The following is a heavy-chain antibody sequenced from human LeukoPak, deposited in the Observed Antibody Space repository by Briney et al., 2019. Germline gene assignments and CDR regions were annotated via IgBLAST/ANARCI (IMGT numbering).Heavy chain of an antibody. CDR1: GFTFIDYA. V-gene: IGHV3-23*01. D-gene: IGHD4-11*01. CDR2: IRYGADSA. J-gene: IGHJ4*02. CDR3: AKGLTTHDY. Sequence: GGSLRLSCAASGFTFIDYAMTWVRQAPGKGLEWVSTIRYGADSAYYADSVKGRFTISRDNSKNTVYLQMNSLRVDDTAVYYRAKGLTTHDYWGQGTLVTVSS.